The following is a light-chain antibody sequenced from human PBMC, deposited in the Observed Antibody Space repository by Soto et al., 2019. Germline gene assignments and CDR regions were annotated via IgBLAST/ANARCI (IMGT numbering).Light chain of an antibody. CDR3: QQYESLPLT. CDR2: DVS. J-gene: IGKJ3*01. CDR1: QHINNY. V-gene: IGKV1-33*01. Sequence: DVQMTQSPSSLSASVGDRITITCQASQHINNYLNWYQQKPGKAPRLLIFDVSNLATGVPSRFSGSGFGTDFTFTISSLQPEDFATYYCQQYESLPLTFGPGTRVDV.